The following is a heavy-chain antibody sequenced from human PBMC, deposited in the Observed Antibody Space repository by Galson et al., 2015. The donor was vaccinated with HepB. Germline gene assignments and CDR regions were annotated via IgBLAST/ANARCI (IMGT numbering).Heavy chain of an antibody. D-gene: IGHD4-17*01. CDR2: TRNKANSYAT. J-gene: IGHJ6*03. V-gene: IGHV3-72*01. CDR3: TTAVTTYYYYMDV. CDR1: GFTFSDHY. Sequence: SLRLSCAASGFTFSDHYMDWVRQAPGKGLEWVGRTRNKANSYATAYAASVKGRFTISRDDSKNTAYLQMNSLKTEDTAVYYCTTAVTTYYYYMDVWGKGTTVTVSS.